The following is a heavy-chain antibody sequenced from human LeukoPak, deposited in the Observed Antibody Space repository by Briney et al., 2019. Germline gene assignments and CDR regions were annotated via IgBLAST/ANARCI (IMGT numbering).Heavy chain of an antibody. Sequence: GGSLRLFCAASGFTFSSYAMSWVRQAPGKGLEWVSAISGSGGSTYYADSVKGRFTISRDNSKNTLYLQMNSLRAEDTAVYYCAKDRGSSWYFSYFDYWGQGTLVTVSS. CDR1: GFTFSSYA. D-gene: IGHD6-13*01. V-gene: IGHV3-23*01. CDR2: ISGSGGST. J-gene: IGHJ4*02. CDR3: AKDRGSSWYFSYFDY.